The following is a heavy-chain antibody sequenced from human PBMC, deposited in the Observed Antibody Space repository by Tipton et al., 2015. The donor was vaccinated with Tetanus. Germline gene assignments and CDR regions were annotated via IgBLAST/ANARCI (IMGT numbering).Heavy chain of an antibody. Sequence: QLVQSGAEVKKPGESLKISCKASGYDFNYYWIGWVRQMPGKGLEWMGLIYPDDSDTRYGPSFQGQVTFSADESISTAYLQWSSLKASDTAIYYCASFSDGYFDYWGQGTLVTVSS. J-gene: IGHJ4*02. D-gene: IGHD2-15*01. V-gene: IGHV5-51*01. CDR2: IYPDDSDT. CDR3: ASFSDGYFDY. CDR1: GYDFNYYW.